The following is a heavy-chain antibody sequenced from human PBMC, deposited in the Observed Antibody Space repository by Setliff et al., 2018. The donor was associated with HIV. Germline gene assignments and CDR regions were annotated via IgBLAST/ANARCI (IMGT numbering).Heavy chain of an antibody. J-gene: IGHJ4*02. CDR3: AGMFFYGSGSKPDFDY. D-gene: IGHD3-10*01. CDR1: GGSIMSDGYY. CDR2: IYNRGYT. V-gene: IGHV4-31*03. Sequence: PSETLSLTCTVSGGSIMSDGYYWNWIRQRPGKGLEWIGYIYNRGYTYYNPSLKSRVTTSIDTSQNQFSLTLSSVTVADTAVYYCAGMFFYGSGSKPDFDYWGQGTQVTVS.